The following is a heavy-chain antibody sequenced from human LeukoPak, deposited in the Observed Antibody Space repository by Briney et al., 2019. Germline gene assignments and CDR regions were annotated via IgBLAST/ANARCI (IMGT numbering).Heavy chain of an antibody. D-gene: IGHD3-10*01. V-gene: IGHV3-23*01. CDR3: AKVGLWFGELRSFDI. Sequence: GGSLRLSCAASGFTFSTYAMSWVRQAPGKGLDWASTISGGGGSTYYADSVKGRFSISRDNSKNTLYLRMNSLRAEDAAVYYCAKVGLWFGELRSFDIWGQGTMVTVST. CDR1: GFTFSTYA. CDR2: ISGGGGST. J-gene: IGHJ3*02.